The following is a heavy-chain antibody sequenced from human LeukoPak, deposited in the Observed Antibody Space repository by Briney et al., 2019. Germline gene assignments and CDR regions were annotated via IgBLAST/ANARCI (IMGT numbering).Heavy chain of an antibody. D-gene: IGHD3-16*01. CDR2: IYTSGST. J-gene: IGHJ4*02. V-gene: IGHV4-4*07. CDR1: GGSISSYY. Sequence: PSETLSLTCTVSGGSISSYYWSWIRQPAGKGLEWIGRIYTSGSTNYNPSLKSRVTMSVDTSEDQFSLKLSSVTAADTAVYYCARDDPTLGFDYWGQGTLVTVSS. CDR3: ARDDPTLGFDY.